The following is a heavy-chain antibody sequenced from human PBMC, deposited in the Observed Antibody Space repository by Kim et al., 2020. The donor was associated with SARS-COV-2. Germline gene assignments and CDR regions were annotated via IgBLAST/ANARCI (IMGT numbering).Heavy chain of an antibody. Sequence: VKGRFTISKDESKNTLYLQMNSLKTEDTAVYYCTTDRYYDILTGYYFIDYWGQGTLVTVSS. D-gene: IGHD3-9*01. V-gene: IGHV3-15*01. CDR3: TTDRYYDILTGYYFIDY. J-gene: IGHJ4*02.